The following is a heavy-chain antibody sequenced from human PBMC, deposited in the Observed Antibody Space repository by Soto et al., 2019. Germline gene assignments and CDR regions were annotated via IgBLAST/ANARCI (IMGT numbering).Heavy chain of an antibody. CDR1: GFTFSSYW. D-gene: IGHD1-26*01. CDR3: ARGYSGSYSIDY. J-gene: IGHJ4*02. Sequence: GGSLRLSCAASGFTFSSYWIHWVRQAPGMGLVWVSRINTDGSITTYADSVKGRFTISRDNAKNTLYLQMNSLRAEDTAVYYCARGYSGSYSIDYWGQGSLVTVSS. CDR2: INTDGSIT. V-gene: IGHV3-74*01.